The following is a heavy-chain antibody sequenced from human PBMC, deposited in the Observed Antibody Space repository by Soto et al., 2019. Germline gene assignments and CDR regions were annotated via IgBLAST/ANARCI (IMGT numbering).Heavy chain of an antibody. V-gene: IGHV3-64*01. D-gene: IGHD2-2*01. CDR1: GFTFSSYA. CDR2: ISSNGGST. CDR3: ARDFLCSSTSCQDYYYYYMDV. J-gene: IGHJ6*03. Sequence: GGSLRLSCAASGFTFSSYAMHWVRQAPGKGLEYVSAISSNGGSTYYANSVKGRFTISRDNSKNTLYLQMGSLRAEDMAVYYCARDFLCSSTSCQDYYYYYMDVWGKGTTVTVSS.